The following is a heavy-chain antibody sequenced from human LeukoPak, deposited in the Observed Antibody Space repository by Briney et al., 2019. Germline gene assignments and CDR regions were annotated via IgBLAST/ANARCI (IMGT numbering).Heavy chain of an antibody. J-gene: IGHJ4*02. V-gene: IGHV3-74*01. CDR1: GFTFKSYW. CDR2: INSDGSTT. CDR3: AITGGPTVTVFDL. D-gene: IGHD4-17*01. Sequence: GGSLRLSCTASGFTFKSYWMHWVRQAPGKGLVWVSRINSDGSTTSYADSVKGRFTISRDNAKSSLYLQMNSLRVEDTAVYYCAITGGPTVTVFDLWGQGILVTVSS.